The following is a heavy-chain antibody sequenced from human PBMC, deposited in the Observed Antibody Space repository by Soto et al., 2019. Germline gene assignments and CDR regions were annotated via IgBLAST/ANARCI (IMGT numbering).Heavy chain of an antibody. D-gene: IGHD2-2*01. J-gene: IGHJ4*02. Sequence: PGGSHRLSCTASGFTCISYIMNLVRQATGKGLECVSSISSSSSYIYYADSVKGRFTIFRGNVKNLLYLQMNSLSVEDTASFYYASPPLLPYCWGQGTLVTVSS. V-gene: IGHV3-21*01. CDR2: ISSSSSYI. CDR1: GFTCISYI. CDR3: ASPPLLPYC.